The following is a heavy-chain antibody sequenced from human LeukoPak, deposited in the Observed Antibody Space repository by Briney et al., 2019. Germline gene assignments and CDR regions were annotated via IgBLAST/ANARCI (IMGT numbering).Heavy chain of an antibody. Sequence: GGSLRLSCAASGFTFSSYSMNWVRQAPGKGLEWVSYISSSSSPIYYADSVKGRFTISRDNAKNSLYLQMNSLRAEDTAVYYCARKYSGIDYWGQGTLVTVSS. J-gene: IGHJ4*02. D-gene: IGHD3-10*01. CDR2: ISSSSSPI. CDR1: GFTFSSYS. CDR3: ARKYSGIDY. V-gene: IGHV3-48*04.